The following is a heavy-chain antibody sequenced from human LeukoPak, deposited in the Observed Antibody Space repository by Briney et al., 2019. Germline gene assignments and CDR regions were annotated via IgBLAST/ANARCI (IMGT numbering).Heavy chain of an antibody. CDR2: IYHSGST. CDR1: GGSISSSNW. CDR3: ARATHLRYFDWLWPKMSKGDFDY. V-gene: IGHV4-4*02. D-gene: IGHD3-9*01. J-gene: IGHJ4*02. Sequence: SETLSLTCAVSGGSISSSNWWSWVRQPPGKGLEWIGEIYHSGSTNYNPSLKSRVTISVDKSKNQFSLKLSSVTAADTAVYYCARATHLRYFDWLWPKMSKGDFDYWGQGTLVTVSS.